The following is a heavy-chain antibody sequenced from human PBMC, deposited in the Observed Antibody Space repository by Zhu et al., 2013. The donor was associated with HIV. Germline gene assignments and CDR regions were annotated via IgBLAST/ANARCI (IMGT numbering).Heavy chain of an antibody. V-gene: IGHV1-69*01. CDR3: ARDRDSGSYFDF. CDR2: ILPILGTT. J-gene: IGHJ4*02. CDR1: GGTFSTYG. Sequence: QMQLVQSGADMKKPGSSVRVSCEVSGGTFSTYGISWVRQAPGHGLEWMGRILPILGTTDYAQRFHDRVTITADESTNTAYLEVTSLTSEDTAVYFCARDRDSGSYFDFWGQGTLVHRLL. D-gene: IGHD1-26*01.